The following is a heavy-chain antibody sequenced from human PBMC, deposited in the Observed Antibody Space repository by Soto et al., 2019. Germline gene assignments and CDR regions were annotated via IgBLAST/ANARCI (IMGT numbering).Heavy chain of an antibody. J-gene: IGHJ3*02. V-gene: IGHV3-7*04. CDR2: IKPDGSQK. CDR3: ARGDYYDSSGPFSDAFNI. D-gene: IGHD3-22*01. CDR1: GFTFISYW. Sequence: LRLSCAASGFTFISYWMSWVRQAPGKGLEWVANIKPDGSQKWYVDSVKGRFTISRDNAKKSLYLQMNSLRADDTAVYYCARGDYYDSSGPFSDAFNIWGQGTMVTVSS.